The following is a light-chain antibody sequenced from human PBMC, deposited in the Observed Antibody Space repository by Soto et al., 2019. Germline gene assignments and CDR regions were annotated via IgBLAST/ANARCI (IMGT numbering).Light chain of an antibody. CDR1: QSLTNNY. CDR2: GAS. CDR3: QQYGTSPPDT. J-gene: IGKJ5*01. Sequence: EIVLTQSPGTLSLSPGERATLSCRASQSLTNNYLAWYQQKPGQAPRLPFHGASSRAAGIPDRFSGSGSGTDFTLTISRLEPEDVAVYYCQQYGTSPPDTFGQGTRLEIK. V-gene: IGKV3-20*01.